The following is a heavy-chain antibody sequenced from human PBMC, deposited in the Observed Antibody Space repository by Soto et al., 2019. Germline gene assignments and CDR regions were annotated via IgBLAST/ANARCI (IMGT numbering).Heavy chain of an antibody. CDR1: GVPISSSSHY. CDR3: SRHEDGDFGVGWFFDL. J-gene: IGHJ2*01. Sequence: QMQLQESGPGLVKPSETLSLTCTVSGVPISSSSHYWGWIRQPPGKGLEGIGSIYYSGTTYYNPSLKSRVTISVDTSKNNFSLQLNSVTAADTAVYYCSRHEDGDFGVGWFFDLWGRGTLVSVSS. V-gene: IGHV4-39*01. CDR2: IYYSGTT. D-gene: IGHD4-17*01.